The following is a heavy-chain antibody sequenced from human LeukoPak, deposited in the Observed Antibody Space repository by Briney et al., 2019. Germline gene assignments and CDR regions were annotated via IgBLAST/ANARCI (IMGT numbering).Heavy chain of an antibody. D-gene: IGHD2-2*01. CDR3: AREVVPAAIPPHPYYFDY. J-gene: IGHJ4*02. Sequence: ASVEVSCKASGGTFSSYAISWVRQAPGQGLEWMGRIIPILGIANYAQKFQGRVTITADKSTSTAYMELSSLRSEDTAVYYCAREVVPAAIPPHPYYFDYWGQGTLVTVSS. CDR1: GGTFSSYA. CDR2: IIPILGIA. V-gene: IGHV1-69*04.